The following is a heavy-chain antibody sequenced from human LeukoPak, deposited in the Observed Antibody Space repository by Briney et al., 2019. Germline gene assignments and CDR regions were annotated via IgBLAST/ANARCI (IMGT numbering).Heavy chain of an antibody. V-gene: IGHV7-4-1*02. J-gene: IGHJ5*02. CDR3: ARDASGVREGNWFDP. Sequence: ASVKVSCKASGYSFTTFAMNWVRQAPGQGLEWMGWINTNTGNPTYAQGFTGRFVFSLDTSVSTAYLQISSLKAEDTAVYYCARDASGVREGNWFDPWGQGTLVTVSS. CDR1: GYSFTTFA. CDR2: INTNTGNP. D-gene: IGHD6-19*01.